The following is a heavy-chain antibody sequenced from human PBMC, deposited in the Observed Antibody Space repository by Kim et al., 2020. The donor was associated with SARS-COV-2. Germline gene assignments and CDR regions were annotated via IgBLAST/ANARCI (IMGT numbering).Heavy chain of an antibody. J-gene: IGHJ4*02. V-gene: IGHV4-4*02. Sequence: SETLSLTCAVSGGSISSSNWWSWVRQPPGKGLEWIGEIYHSGNTNYNPSLKSRVTISEDKSKNQFSLKLSSVTAADTAVYYCASVFGGSGSYYNSWGFDYWGQGTLVTVSS. CDR2: IYHSGNT. D-gene: IGHD3-10*01. CDR3: ASVFGGSGSYYNSWGFDY. CDR1: GGSISSSNW.